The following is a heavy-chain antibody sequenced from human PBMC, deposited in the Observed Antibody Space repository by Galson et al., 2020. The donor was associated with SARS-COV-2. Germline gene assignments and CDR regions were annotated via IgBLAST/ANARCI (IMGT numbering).Heavy chain of an antibody. J-gene: IGHJ4*02. CDR2: IFFDGSDK. V-gene: IGHV3-33*01. CDR3: ARDGQTSSGWAFDY. CDR1: GFTFSSHA. Sequence: GGSLRLSCAAFGFTFSSHAMHWVRQAPGKGLEWVAQIFFDGSDKYHGDSVKGRFTISRDSSKNTVYLQMNNLRADDTAVYYCARDGQTSSGWAFDYWGQGTLVTVSS. D-gene: IGHD6-19*01.